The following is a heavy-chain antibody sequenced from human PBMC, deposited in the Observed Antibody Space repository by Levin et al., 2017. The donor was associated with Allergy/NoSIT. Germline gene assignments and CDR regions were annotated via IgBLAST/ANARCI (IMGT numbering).Heavy chain of an antibody. V-gene: IGHV3-7*04. J-gene: IGHJ4*02. Sequence: GGSLRLSCAASTFSFSTYWMTWVRQAPGKGLQWVASINQDGSEKFYVDSVKGRFTISRDNAKNSLYVQMNSLRAEDTAVYYCARALYCSSTNCYPASYWGQGTLVTVSS. CDR3: ARALYCSSTNCYPASY. D-gene: IGHD2-2*01. CDR2: INQDGSEK. CDR1: TFSFSTYW.